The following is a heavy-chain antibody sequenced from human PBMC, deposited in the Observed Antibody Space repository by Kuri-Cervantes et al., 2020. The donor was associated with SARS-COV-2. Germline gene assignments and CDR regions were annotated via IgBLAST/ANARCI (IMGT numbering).Heavy chain of an antibody. D-gene: IGHD1-26*01. V-gene: IGHV3-15*01. CDR1: GLTFSNAW. CDR2: IKSKSDGETT. J-gene: IGHJ4*02. CDR3: TTGKAEEVGAIRGFDY. Sequence: GGSXXLSXAASGLTFSNAWMTWVRQAPGKGLEWVGRIKSKSDGETTEYAAPVKGRFTISRDDSKTTLYLQINSLKTEDTAVYYCTTGKAEEVGAIRGFDYWGQGTLVTVSS.